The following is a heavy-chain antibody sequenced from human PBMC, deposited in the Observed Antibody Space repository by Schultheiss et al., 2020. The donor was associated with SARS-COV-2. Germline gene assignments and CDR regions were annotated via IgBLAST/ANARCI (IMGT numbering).Heavy chain of an antibody. CDR2: INHSGST. D-gene: IGHD3-3*01. CDR1: GGSISSYY. V-gene: IGHV4-34*01. J-gene: IGHJ5*02. Sequence: SETLSLTCTVSGGSISSYYWSWIRQPPGKGLEWIGEINHSGSTNYNPSLKSRVTISVDTSKNQFSLKLSSVTAADTAVYYCARANYDFNWFDPWGQGTLVTVSS. CDR3: ARANYDFNWFDP.